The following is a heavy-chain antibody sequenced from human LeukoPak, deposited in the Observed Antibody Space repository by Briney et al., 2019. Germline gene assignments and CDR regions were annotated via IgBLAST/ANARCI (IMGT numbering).Heavy chain of an antibody. CDR3: AREVNQHPDYSFDY. CDR1: GGSINNYY. CDR2: ISSSGST. Sequence: SETLSLTCTVSGGSINNYYWSWIRQPPGKGLEWVGYISSSGSTNYNPSLKSRVTISVDTYKNQFSLKTSSVTTADTAVYYCAREVNQHPDYSFDYWGQGTLVTASS. D-gene: IGHD2-21*01. V-gene: IGHV4-59*01. J-gene: IGHJ4*02.